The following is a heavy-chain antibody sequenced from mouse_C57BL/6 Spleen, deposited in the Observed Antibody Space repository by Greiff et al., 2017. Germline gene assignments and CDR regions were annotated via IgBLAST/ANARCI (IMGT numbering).Heavy chain of an antibody. J-gene: IGHJ3*01. V-gene: IGHV14-1*01. D-gene: IGHD1-1*01. CDR3: TTEYYGSSLAY. Sequence: VQLQQSGAELVRPGASVKLSCTASGFNIKDYYMHWVKQRPEQGLEWIGRIDPEDGDTEYAPKFQGKATMTADTSSNTAYLQLSSLTSEDTAVYYCTTEYYGSSLAYWGQGTLVTVSA. CDR2: IDPEDGDT. CDR1: GFNIKDYY.